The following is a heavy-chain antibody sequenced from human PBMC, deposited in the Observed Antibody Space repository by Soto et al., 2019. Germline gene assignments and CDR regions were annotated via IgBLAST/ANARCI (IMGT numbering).Heavy chain of an antibody. Sequence: QVQLVQSGAEVKKPGSSVKVSCKASGGTFSSYTISWVRQAPGQGLEWVGRIIPILGRANYAQKFQGRDTINADKSTSTAYMELSSLRSEDTAVYYCATTYDFWSGYQYYYYYMDVWGKGTTVTVSS. J-gene: IGHJ6*03. CDR3: ATTYDFWSGYQYYYYYMDV. V-gene: IGHV1-69*02. D-gene: IGHD3-3*01. CDR1: GGTFSSYT. CDR2: IIPILGRA.